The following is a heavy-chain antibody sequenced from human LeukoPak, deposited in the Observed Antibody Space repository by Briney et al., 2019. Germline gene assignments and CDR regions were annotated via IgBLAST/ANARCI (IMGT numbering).Heavy chain of an antibody. CDR1: GGSITSVSDS. V-gene: IGHV4-61*02. D-gene: IGHD3-10*01. CDR3: AKIKDSGELWVFDS. J-gene: IGHJ4*02. CDR2: LYGSERT. Sequence: SETLSLTCTVSGGSITSVSDSWSWIRQPAGKGLEWLGRLYGSERTSYNPSLSSRITVSSDASKNQISLKLTSVTAADTAVYYCAKIKDSGELWVFDSWGRESWSPSPQ.